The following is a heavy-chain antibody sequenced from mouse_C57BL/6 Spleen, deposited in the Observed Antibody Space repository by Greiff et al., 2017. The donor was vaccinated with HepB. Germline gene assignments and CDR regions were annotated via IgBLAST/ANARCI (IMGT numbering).Heavy chain of an antibody. V-gene: IGHV1-81*01. CDR1: GYTFTSYG. D-gene: IGHD1-2*01. CDR2: IYPRSGNT. Sequence: VQLQESGAELARPGASVKLSCKASGYTFTSYGISWVKQRTGQGLEWIGEIYPRSGNTYYNEKFKGKATLTADKSSSTAYMELRSLTSEDSAVYFCARRVLRLHFDYWGQGTTLTVSS. CDR3: ARRVLRLHFDY. J-gene: IGHJ2*01.